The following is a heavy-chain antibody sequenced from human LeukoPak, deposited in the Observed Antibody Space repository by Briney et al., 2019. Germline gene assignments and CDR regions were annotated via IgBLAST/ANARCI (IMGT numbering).Heavy chain of an antibody. V-gene: IGHV4-59*01. CDR2: IYYTGSP. D-gene: IGHD5-24*01. J-gene: IGHJ4*02. Sequence: PSETLYLTCTASGASITNYYWSWMRQPTAKGLEWIGYIYYTGSPNYNPSLKSRVTLSLDTSQNQFSLKLTSVTAADTAVYYCAYVTDANKTGYWGQGTLVTVSS. CDR3: AYVTDANKTGY. CDR1: GASITNYY.